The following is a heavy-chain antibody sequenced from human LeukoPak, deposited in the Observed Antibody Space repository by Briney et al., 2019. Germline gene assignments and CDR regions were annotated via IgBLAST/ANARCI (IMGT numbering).Heavy chain of an antibody. Sequence: GESLKISCKGSGYSFTSYWIGWVRQMPGKGLEWMGNIYPGDSDTRYSPSFQGQVTISADKSISTAYLQWSSLKASDTAMYYCARLGVVGATTGYFDYWGQGTLVTVSS. J-gene: IGHJ4*02. V-gene: IGHV5-51*01. D-gene: IGHD1-26*01. CDR1: GYSFTSYW. CDR2: IYPGDSDT. CDR3: ARLGVVGATTGYFDY.